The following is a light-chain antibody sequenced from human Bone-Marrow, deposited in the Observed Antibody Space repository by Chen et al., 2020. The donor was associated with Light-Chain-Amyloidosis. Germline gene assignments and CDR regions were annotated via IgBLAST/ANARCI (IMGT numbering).Light chain of an antibody. CDR3: QVWDRSSDRPV. Sequence: SYVLTLPSSVSVAPGQTATIACGGNNIGSTSVHWYQQTPGQAPLLVVYDDSDRPSGIPERVSGSNSGNTATLTISRVEAGDEADYYCQVWDRSSDRPVFGGGTKLTVL. CDR2: DDS. V-gene: IGLV3-21*02. CDR1: NIGSTS. J-gene: IGLJ3*02.